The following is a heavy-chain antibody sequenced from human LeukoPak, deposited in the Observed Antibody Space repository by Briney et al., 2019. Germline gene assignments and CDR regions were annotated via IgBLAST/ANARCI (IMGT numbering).Heavy chain of an antibody. J-gene: IGHJ4*02. CDR3: AKAKDISGWYVTIYD. V-gene: IGHV3-30*02. CDR1: AFTFSSYG. Sequence: GGSLRLSCAASAFTFSSYGVYGVRQAPGKGLEWVAFIRFDRSTKYYADSVKGRFTISRDNSKNTPYLQMNSLRDDDTAVYYCAKAKDISGWYVTIYDGGQGTRVTVSP. D-gene: IGHD6-19*01. CDR2: IRFDRSTK.